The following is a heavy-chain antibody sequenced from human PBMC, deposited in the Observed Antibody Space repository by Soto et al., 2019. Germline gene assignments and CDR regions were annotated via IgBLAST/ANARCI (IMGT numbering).Heavy chain of an antibody. CDR3: ARGPSGDKVHY. V-gene: IGHV4-30-2*05. D-gene: IGHD7-27*01. J-gene: IGHJ4*02. CDR1: GDSVSSGSFY. CDR2: ISDSGTT. Sequence: SETLSLTCAVSGDSVSSGSFYWSWIRQPPGEGLEWIGHISDSGTTYTNPTLRSQVAISLDTSKNHFSLTLSSVTAADTAVYYCARGPSGDKVHYWGQGALVTVSS.